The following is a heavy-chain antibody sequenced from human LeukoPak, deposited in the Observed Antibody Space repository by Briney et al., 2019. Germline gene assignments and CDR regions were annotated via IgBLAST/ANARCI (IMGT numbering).Heavy chain of an antibody. CDR1: GGSFSGYY. CDR3: ARAPSWYPYNWFDH. Sequence: SETLSLTCAVSGGSFSGYYWSWIRQPPGKGLEWIGEINHSGSTNYNPSLKSRVTISVDTSKNQFSLKLSSVTAADTAVYYCARAPSWYPYNWFDHWGQGTLVTVSS. D-gene: IGHD6-13*01. CDR2: INHSGST. V-gene: IGHV4-34*01. J-gene: IGHJ5*02.